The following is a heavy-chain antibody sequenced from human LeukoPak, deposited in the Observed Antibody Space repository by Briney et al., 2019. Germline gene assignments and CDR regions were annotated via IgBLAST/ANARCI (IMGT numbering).Heavy chain of an antibody. CDR1: GFTFSSYR. V-gene: IGHV3-30*18. J-gene: IGHJ4*02. D-gene: IGHD2-21*01. Sequence: GRSVRLSCLASGFTFSSYRMHWLRQAPGKGLEWVAVISYDGSNEYYADSVKGRFTISRDNSKNTLYLQMSSLRAEDTAVYYCAKEFNRGLPDYWGQGTLVTVPS. CDR2: ISYDGSNE. CDR3: AKEFNRGLPDY.